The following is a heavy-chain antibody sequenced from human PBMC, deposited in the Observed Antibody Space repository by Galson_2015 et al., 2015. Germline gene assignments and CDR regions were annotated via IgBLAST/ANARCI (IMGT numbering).Heavy chain of an antibody. CDR2: TYYRSKWYY. CDR3: ARDTPSDRWHPDAFDI. J-gene: IGHJ3*02. Sequence: CAIPGDSVSSNSASWNWIRQSPSRGLEWLGRTYYRSKWYYDYAASVKSRIAVNPDTSKNQFSLQLNSVIPEDTAVYYCARDTPSDRWHPDAFDIWGQGTLVTVSS. D-gene: IGHD2-21*02. V-gene: IGHV6-1*01. CDR1: GDSVSSNSAS.